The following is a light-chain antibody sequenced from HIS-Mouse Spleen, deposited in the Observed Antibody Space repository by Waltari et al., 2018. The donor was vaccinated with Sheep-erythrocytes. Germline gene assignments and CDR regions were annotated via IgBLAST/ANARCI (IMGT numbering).Light chain of an antibody. CDR3: QVWKV. CDR1: NIGSKS. CDR2: DEC. Sequence: SYVLTQPPSVSVAPGKTARITCGGNNIGSKSVHWYQQKPGQAPVLGVYDECDRPSGSPERFSGSNSGNTATLTISRVEAGDEADYYCQVWKVFGGGTKLTVL. V-gene: IGLV3-21*03. J-gene: IGLJ2*01.